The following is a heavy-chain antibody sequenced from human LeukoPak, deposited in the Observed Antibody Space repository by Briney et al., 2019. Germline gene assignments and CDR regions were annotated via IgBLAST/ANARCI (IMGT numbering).Heavy chain of an antibody. Sequence: PGGSLRLSCAASGFTFDDYGMSWVRQAPGKGLEWVSGINWNGGSTGYADSVKGRFTISRDNAKNSLYLQMNSLRTEDTALYYCAREKIVPTAIVGCYYYYMDVWSKGTTVTVSS. D-gene: IGHD2-2*02. CDR1: GFTFDDYG. CDR3: AREKIVPTAIVGCYYYYMDV. CDR2: INWNGGST. V-gene: IGHV3-20*04. J-gene: IGHJ6*03.